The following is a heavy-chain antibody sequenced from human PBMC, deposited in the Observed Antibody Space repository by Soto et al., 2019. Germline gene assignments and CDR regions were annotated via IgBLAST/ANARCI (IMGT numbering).Heavy chain of an antibody. V-gene: IGHV3-23*01. D-gene: IGHD3-22*01. J-gene: IGHJ4*02. CDR3: VRRMTDSIGWHGFDY. Sequence: GGSLRLSCAASGFTFSNYVMNWIRQAPGKGLQWVSTMSGSGESTYYADSVRGRFTISRDNSKNILYLQLNNLRVEDTAVYYCVRRMTDSIGWHGFDYWGQGTLVTVSS. CDR2: MSGSGEST. CDR1: GFTFSNYV.